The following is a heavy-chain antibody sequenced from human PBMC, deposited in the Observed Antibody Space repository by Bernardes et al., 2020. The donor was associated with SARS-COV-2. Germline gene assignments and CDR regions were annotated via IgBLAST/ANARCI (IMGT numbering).Heavy chain of an antibody. V-gene: IGHV3-33*01. J-gene: IGHJ4*02. CDR2: IWYDGSNK. CDR1: GFTFSSYG. CDR3: TRGYSVYEDLIDY. Sequence: GGSLRLSCAASGFTFSSYGMHWVRQAPGKGLEWVAVIWYDGSNKYYADSVKGRFTISRDNSKNTAYLQMNSLQTEDTAVYYCTRGYSVYEDLIDYWGRGALVTVSS. D-gene: IGHD5-12*01.